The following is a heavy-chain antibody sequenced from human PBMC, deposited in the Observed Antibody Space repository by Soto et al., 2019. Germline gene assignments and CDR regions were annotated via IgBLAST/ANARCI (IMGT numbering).Heavy chain of an antibody. J-gene: IGHJ3*02. V-gene: IGHV3-23*01. CDR2: ISGSGGST. D-gene: IGHD2-2*01. CDR1: GFTFSNYA. CDR3: AKDVIVVVPAAKGSPDAFDI. Sequence: GGSLRLSCAASGFTFSNYAMSWVRQAPGKGLEWVSAISGSGGSTYYADSVKGRFTISRDNSKNTLYLQMNSLRAEDTAVYYCAKDVIVVVPAAKGSPDAFDIWGQGTMVTVSS.